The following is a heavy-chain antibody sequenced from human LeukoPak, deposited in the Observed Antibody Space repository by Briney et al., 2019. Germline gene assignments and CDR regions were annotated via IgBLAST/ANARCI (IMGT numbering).Heavy chain of an antibody. V-gene: IGHV1-2*02. D-gene: IGHD3-9*01. J-gene: IGHJ4*02. CDR1: GYTFTGYY. CDR3: AREAHYNILTGSPFDY. Sequence: GASVKVSCKASGYTFTGYYMHWVRQAPGQGLEWMGWINPNSGGTNYAQKFQGRVTMTRDTSISTAYMELSRLRSDDTAVYYCAREAHYNILTGSPFDYWGQGTLVTVSS. CDR2: INPNSGGT.